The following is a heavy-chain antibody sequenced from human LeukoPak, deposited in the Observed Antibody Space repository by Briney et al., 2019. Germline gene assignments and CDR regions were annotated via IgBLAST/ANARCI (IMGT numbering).Heavy chain of an antibody. D-gene: IGHD3-9*01. J-gene: IGHJ6*03. CDR3: ARDSRDWLAPRPYYYYMDV. Sequence: GGSLRLSCAASGFTFSTYEINWVRQAPGKGLEWVSSISSSSSYIYYADSVKGRFTISRDNAKNSLCLQMNSLRAEDTAVYYCARDSRDWLAPRPYYYYMDVWGKGTTVTVSS. V-gene: IGHV3-21*01. CDR1: GFTFSTYE. CDR2: ISSSSSYI.